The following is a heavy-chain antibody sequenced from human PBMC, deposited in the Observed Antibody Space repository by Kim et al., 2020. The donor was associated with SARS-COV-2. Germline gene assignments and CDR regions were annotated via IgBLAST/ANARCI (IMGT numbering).Heavy chain of an antibody. CDR3: ARSKGYSSGWQQGWFDP. Sequence: SETLSLTCTVSGGSISSYYWSWIRQPPGKGLEWIGYIYYSGSTNYNPSLKSRVTISVDTSKNQFSLKLSSVTAADTAVYYCARSKGYSSGWQQGWFDPWGQGTLVTVSS. CDR1: GGSISSYY. J-gene: IGHJ5*02. V-gene: IGHV4-59*01. CDR2: IYYSGST. D-gene: IGHD6-19*01.